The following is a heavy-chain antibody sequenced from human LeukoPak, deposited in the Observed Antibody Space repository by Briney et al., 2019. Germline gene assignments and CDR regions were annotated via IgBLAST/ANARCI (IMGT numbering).Heavy chain of an antibody. CDR3: AKAPLHIAAAGTRGNWFDP. V-gene: IGHV3-23*01. D-gene: IGHD6-13*01. CDR1: GFTFSNYA. CDR2: MTGSDGRT. Sequence: GGSLRLSCAASGFTFSNYAMSWVRQAPGKGLEWVSGMTGSDGRTYYADCVKGRFTNSRDNFKNTLYLQMNSLRAEDTAVYYGAKAPLHIAAAGTRGNWFDPWGQGTLVTVSS. J-gene: IGHJ5*02.